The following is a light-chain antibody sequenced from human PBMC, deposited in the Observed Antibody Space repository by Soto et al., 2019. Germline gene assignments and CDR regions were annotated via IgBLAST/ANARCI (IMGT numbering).Light chain of an antibody. CDR2: EVS. Sequence: QSALTQPDSVSGSPGQSITISCTGTNSDVGGYNYVSWYQHHPGKAPKLMIYEVSNRPSGVSNRFSGSKSGDTASLTISGLQAEDEADYFCASYSSSNTLVLGGGTKLTVL. V-gene: IGLV2-14*01. CDR1: NSDVGGYNY. J-gene: IGLJ3*02. CDR3: ASYSSSNTLV.